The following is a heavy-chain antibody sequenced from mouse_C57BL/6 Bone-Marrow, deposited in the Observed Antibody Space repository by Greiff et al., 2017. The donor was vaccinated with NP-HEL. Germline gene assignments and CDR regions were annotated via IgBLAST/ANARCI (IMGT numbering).Heavy chain of an antibody. CDR3: ARPYYYGSSYVGWFAY. J-gene: IGHJ3*01. Sequence: QVQLQQPGAELVKPGASVKMSCKASGYTFTSYWITWVKQRPGQGLEWIGDIYPGSGSTNYNEKFKSKATLTVDTSSSTAYMQLSSLTSENSAVYYCARPYYYGSSYVGWFAYWGQGTLVTVSA. D-gene: IGHD1-1*01. CDR2: IYPGSGST. V-gene: IGHV1-55*01. CDR1: GYTFTSYW.